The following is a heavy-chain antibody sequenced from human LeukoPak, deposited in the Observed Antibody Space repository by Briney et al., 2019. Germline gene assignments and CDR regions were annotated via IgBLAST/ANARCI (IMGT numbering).Heavy chain of an antibody. D-gene: IGHD1-7*01. CDR2: TYPGDSDT. Sequence: GESLKISCKGSGYRFTDYWIGWVRQMPGKGLEWMGITYPGDSDTRYSPSFQGQVTISADKSINTAHLQWSSLKASDTAMYYCARGAAGTTPDYYYFGLDVWGQGTTVRVSS. V-gene: IGHV5-51*01. CDR3: ARGAAGTTPDYYYFGLDV. CDR1: GYRFTDYW. J-gene: IGHJ6*02.